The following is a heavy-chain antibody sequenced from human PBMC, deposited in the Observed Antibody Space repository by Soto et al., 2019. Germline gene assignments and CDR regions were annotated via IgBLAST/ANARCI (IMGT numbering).Heavy chain of an antibody. CDR3: AKAGNYRFDN. J-gene: IGHJ4*02. Sequence: GGSLRLSCAASAFSFSTSWMHWVRQAPGEGLVLVSLINPDGRTINYSASVKGRFTISTDNAKNTIYLQMNIVRVEDTAVYFCAKAGNYRFDNWSLRALVTVSS. V-gene: IGHV3-74*01. CDR1: AFSFSTSW. D-gene: IGHD1-1*01. CDR2: INPDGRTI.